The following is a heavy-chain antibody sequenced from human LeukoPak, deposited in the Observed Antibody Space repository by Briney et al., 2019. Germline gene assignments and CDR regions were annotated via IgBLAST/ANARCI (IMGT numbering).Heavy chain of an antibody. CDR3: TTTYYYLDY. D-gene: IGHD2-21*01. Sequence: GGSLRLPCAASGFTFSSYAMSWVRQAPGKGLEWVGHIKSKTGGGTTGYAAPVKGRFTISRDDSKNTLFLQMNSLKTEDTGVYYCTTTYYYLDYWGQGTLVTVSS. CDR1: GFTFSSYA. V-gene: IGHV3-15*01. CDR2: IKSKTGGGTT. J-gene: IGHJ4*02.